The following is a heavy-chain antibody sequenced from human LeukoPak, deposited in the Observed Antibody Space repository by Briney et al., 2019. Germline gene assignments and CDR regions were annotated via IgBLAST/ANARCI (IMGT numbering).Heavy chain of an antibody. J-gene: IGHJ4*02. CDR1: GYTFTSYG. Sequence: ASVKVSCKASGYTFTSYGISWVRQAPGQALEWMGWISGYNGNTNYAQKLQGRVTMTTDTSTSTAYMELRSLRSDDTAVYYCARDFHSSGYYHYFHYWGQGTLVTVTS. CDR2: ISGYNGNT. CDR3: ARDFHSSGYYHYFHY. V-gene: IGHV1-18*01. D-gene: IGHD3-22*01.